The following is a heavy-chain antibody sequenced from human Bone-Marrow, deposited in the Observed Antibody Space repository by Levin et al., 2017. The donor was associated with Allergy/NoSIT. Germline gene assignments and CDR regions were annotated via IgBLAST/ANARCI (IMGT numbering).Heavy chain of an antibody. CDR3: TTYSSSWYYFDY. V-gene: IGHV3-15*01. Sequence: GESLKISCAASGITFSNAWMSWARQAPGKGLEWVGRIKSKADGGTTEYAAPVKGRFTIPRDDSKNTLYLQMNSLKTEDTAVYFCTTYSSSWYYFDYWGQGTLVTGSS. CDR1: GITFSNAW. D-gene: IGHD6-13*01. CDR2: IKSKADGGTT. J-gene: IGHJ4*02.